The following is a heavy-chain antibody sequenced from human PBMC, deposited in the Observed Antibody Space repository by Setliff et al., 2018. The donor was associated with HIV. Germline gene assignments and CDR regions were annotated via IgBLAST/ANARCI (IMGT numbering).Heavy chain of an antibody. CDR1: GGSISSYY. CDR3: ARCYYNFWSGYPLDYMDV. V-gene: IGHV4-4*08. D-gene: IGHD3-3*01. J-gene: IGHJ6*03. Sequence: SETLSLTCTVSGGSISSYYWSWIRQPPGKGLEWIGYIYTSGSTNYNPSLKSRVTISVDTSKSQFSLKLSSVTAADTAVYYCARCYYNFWSGYPLDYMDVWGKGTTVTVSS. CDR2: IYTSGST.